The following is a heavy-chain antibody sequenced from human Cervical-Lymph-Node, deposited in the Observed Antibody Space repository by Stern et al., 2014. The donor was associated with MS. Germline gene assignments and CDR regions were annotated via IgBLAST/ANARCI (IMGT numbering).Heavy chain of an antibody. J-gene: IGHJ4*02. V-gene: IGHV1-2*06. CDR1: GYSFTGYD. CDR3: ATVGTSDY. CDR2: INPNSGGT. Sequence: VQLVESGAEVKKPGASVQVSCKASGYSFTGYDMPWVRQAPGQGLEWIGRINPNSGGTNYEQKFEGRVTRTRDTSINTAYMELSSLRSDDTAVYYCATVGTSDYWGQGTLVTVSS.